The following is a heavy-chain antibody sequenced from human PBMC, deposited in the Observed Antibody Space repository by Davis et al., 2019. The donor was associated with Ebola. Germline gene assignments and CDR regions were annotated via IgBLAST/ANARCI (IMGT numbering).Heavy chain of an antibody. CDR1: GGSISSGGYY. CDR3: ARAIRARLYFDS. Sequence: PSETLSLTCTVSGGSISSGGYYWSWIGQHPGKGLEWIGYIYYSGSTYYNPSLKSRVTISVDTSKNQFSLKLSSVTAADTAVYYCARAIRARLYFDSWGQGTLVTVSS. V-gene: IGHV4-31*03. CDR2: IYYSGST. D-gene: IGHD5-12*01. J-gene: IGHJ4*02.